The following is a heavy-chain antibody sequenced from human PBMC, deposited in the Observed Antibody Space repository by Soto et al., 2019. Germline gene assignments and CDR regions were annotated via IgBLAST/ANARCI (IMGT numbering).Heavy chain of an antibody. CDR1: GGSFSGYY. Sequence: PSETLSLTCAVHGGSFSGYYWDWISQPPGKGLEWIGYIYYSGSTNYNPSLKSRVTISVDTSKNQFSLKPSSVTAADTAVYYCARNDFIAAAVDYWGQGTLVTVSS. V-gene: IGHV4-59*01. CDR2: IYYSGST. D-gene: IGHD6-13*01. CDR3: ARNDFIAAAVDY. J-gene: IGHJ4*02.